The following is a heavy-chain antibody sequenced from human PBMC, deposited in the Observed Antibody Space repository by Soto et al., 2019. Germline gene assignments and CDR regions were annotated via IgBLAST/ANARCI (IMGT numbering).Heavy chain of an antibody. D-gene: IGHD4-17*01. CDR3: TPATATTSRGWFDP. CDR1: GYTLTELS. CDR2: FDPEDGET. J-gene: IGHJ5*02. V-gene: IGHV1-24*01. Sequence: ASVKVSCKVSGYTLTELSMHWVRQAPGKGLEWMGGFDPEDGETIYAQKFQGRVTMTEDTSTDTAYMELSSLRSEDTAVYYCTPATATTSRGWFDPWGQGTLVTVSS.